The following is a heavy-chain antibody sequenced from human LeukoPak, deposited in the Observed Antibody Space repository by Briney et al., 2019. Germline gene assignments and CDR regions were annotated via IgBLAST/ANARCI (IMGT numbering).Heavy chain of an antibody. V-gene: IGHV4-34*01. CDR3: AREISTDVLLWFGGSYYYYYMDV. CDR1: GGSFSGYY. D-gene: IGHD3-10*01. CDR2: INHSGST. Sequence: PSETLSLTCAVYGGSFSGYYWSWIRQPPGKGLEWIGEINHSGSTNYNPSLKSRVTISVDTSKNQFSLKLSSVTAADTAVYYCAREISTDVLLWFGGSYYYYYMDVWSKGTTVTISS. J-gene: IGHJ6*03.